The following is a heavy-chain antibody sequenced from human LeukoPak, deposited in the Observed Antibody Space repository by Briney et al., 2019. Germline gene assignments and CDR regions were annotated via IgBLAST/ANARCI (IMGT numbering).Heavy chain of an antibody. CDR1: GFTFSSSG. CDR2: IRYDGSNK. CDR3: VKDDKSGSYLDY. D-gene: IGHD1-26*01. J-gene: IGHJ4*02. V-gene: IGHV3-30*02. Sequence: GGSLRLSCAASGFTFSSSGMHWVRQAPGKGLEWVAVIRYDGSNKYYADPVKDRFTISRDNSKNTLYLQMNSLRAEDTAVYYCVKDDKSGSYLDYWGQGALVTVSS.